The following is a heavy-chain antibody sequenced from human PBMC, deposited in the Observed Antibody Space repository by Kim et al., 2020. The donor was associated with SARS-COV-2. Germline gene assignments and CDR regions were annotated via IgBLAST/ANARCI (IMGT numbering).Heavy chain of an antibody. J-gene: IGHJ2*01. CDR1: GYTFTSYG. CDR3: ARLLYPRNPYYWYFDL. Sequence: ASVKVSCKASGYTFTSYGISWVRQAPGQGLEWMGWISAYNGNTNYAQKLQGRVTMTTDTSTSTAYMELRSLRSDDTAVYYCARLLYPRNPYYWYFDLWGRGTLVTVSS. D-gene: IGHD1-1*01. CDR2: ISAYNGNT. V-gene: IGHV1-18*01.